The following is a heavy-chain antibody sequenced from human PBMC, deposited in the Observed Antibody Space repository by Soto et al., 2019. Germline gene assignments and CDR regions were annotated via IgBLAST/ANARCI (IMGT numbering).Heavy chain of an antibody. CDR3: ARVDYGDYFAINWFDP. J-gene: IGHJ5*02. V-gene: IGHV1-8*01. CDR2: MNPNSGDT. Sequence: QVQLVQSGAEVKKPGASVKVSCKASGYTFTSYDINWVRQATGQGPEWMGWMNPNSGDTGYAQKFEGRGTMTWDTSISTAYMELSSLRAEDTAVYYCARVDYGDYFAINWFDPWGQGTLVTVSS. CDR1: GYTFTSYD. D-gene: IGHD4-17*01.